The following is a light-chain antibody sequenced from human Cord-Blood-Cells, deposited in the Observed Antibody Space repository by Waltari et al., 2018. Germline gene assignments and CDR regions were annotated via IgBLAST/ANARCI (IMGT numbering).Light chain of an antibody. CDR3: CSYAGSSTFYV. Sequence: QSALTQPASVSGSPGQSITISCTGTSSDVGSYNLVSWYQQHPGKAPKLKIYEGSKRPSGVSKRVSGAKSGNTASLTISGLQAEDEPDYYCCSYAGSSTFYVFGTGTKVTVL. V-gene: IGLV2-23*01. CDR1: SSDVGSYNL. J-gene: IGLJ1*01. CDR2: EGS.